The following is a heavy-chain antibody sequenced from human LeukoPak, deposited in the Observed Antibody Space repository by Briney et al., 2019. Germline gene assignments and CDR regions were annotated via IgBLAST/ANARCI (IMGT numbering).Heavy chain of an antibody. CDR3: ARGGDSSGWYEKDYFDY. D-gene: IGHD6-19*01. J-gene: IGHJ4*02. CDR1: GGTFSSYA. Sequence: ASVKVSYKASGGTFSSYAISWVRQAPGQGLEWMEGIIPIFGTANYAQKFQGRVTITTDESTSTAYMELSSLRSEDTAVYYCARGGDSSGWYEKDYFDYWGQGTLVTVSS. V-gene: IGHV1-69*05. CDR2: IIPIFGTA.